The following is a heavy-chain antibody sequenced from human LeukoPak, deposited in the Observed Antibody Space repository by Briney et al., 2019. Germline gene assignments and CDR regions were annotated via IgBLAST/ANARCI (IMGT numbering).Heavy chain of an antibody. D-gene: IGHD6-13*01. CDR3: ARVEKQLGYYFDY. Sequence: PSETLSLTCTVSGGSISSGDYYWSWIRQPPGKGLEWIEYIYYSGSTYYNPSLKSRVTISVDTSKNQFSLKLSSVTAADTAVYYCARVEKQLGYYFDYWGQGTLVTVSS. CDR1: GGSISSGDYY. V-gene: IGHV4-30-4*01. CDR2: IYYSGST. J-gene: IGHJ4*02.